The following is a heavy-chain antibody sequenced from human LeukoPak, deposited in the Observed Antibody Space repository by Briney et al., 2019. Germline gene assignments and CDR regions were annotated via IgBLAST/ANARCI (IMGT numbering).Heavy chain of an antibody. CDR3: ARSSHGDYEIDY. CDR1: GFTFSSYG. J-gene: IGHJ4*02. CDR2: IWYDGSNK. D-gene: IGHD4-17*01. V-gene: IGHV3-33*08. Sequence: GGSLRLSCAASGFTFSSYGMHWVRQAPGKGLEWVAVIWYDGSNKYYADSVKGRFTISRDNSKNTLYLQMNSLRAEDTAVYYCARSSHGDYEIDYWGQGTLVTVSS.